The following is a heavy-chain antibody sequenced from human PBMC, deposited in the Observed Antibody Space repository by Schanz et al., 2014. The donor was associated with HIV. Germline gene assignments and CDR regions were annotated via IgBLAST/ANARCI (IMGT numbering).Heavy chain of an antibody. CDR2: ITPDGSVT. CDR3: AKDLSVYNVHSIMVTPPVGYGMDV. J-gene: IGHJ6*02. D-gene: IGHD5-18*01. V-gene: IGHV3-74*01. CDR1: GFTFGTRW. Sequence: DVQLVESGGGLIQPGESLRLSCVASGFTFGTRWMYWVRQGPGKGLAWVSYITPDGSVTYADSVKGRFTASRDSSKNTLFLQMNSLRGEDTALYHCAKDLSVYNVHSIMVTPPVGYGMDVWGQGTTVTVS.